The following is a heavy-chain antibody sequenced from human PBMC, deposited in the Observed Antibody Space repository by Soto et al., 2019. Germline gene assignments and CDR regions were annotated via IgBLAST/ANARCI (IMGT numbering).Heavy chain of an antibody. CDR1: GYTFSSYH. Sequence: QVQLVQSGAEVKEPGASVRISCKASGYTFSSYHMHWVRQAPGQGLEWMGKINPNTGGAGYAQNLEAIVTMTRDTSATTVYVELSSLRSEDTAMYFCATEGDPRVYAAADFDNWGQGTLVSVSS. V-gene: IGHV1-46*04. J-gene: IGHJ4*02. D-gene: IGHD3-16*01. CDR2: INPNTGGA. CDR3: ATEGDPRVYAAADFDN.